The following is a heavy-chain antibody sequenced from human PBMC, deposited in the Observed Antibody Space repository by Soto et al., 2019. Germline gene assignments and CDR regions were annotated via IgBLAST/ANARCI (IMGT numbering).Heavy chain of an antibody. CDR1: GFTFSSYA. V-gene: IGHV3-23*01. D-gene: IGHD2-15*01. CDR3: AKASGWSRYYYYYYMDV. CDR2: ISGSGGST. Sequence: GGSLRLSCAASGFTFSSYAMSWVRQAPGKGLEWVSAISGSGGSTYYADSVKGRFTISRDNSKNTLYLQMNSLRAEDTAVYYCAKASGWSRYYYYYYMDVWGKGTTVSVSS. J-gene: IGHJ6*03.